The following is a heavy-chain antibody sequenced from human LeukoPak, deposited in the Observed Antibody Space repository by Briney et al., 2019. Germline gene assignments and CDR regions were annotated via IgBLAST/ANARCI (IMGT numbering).Heavy chain of an antibody. CDR1: GGSISDYY. CDR3: ARGPIVGATYDY. V-gene: IGHV4-59*01. Sequence: SETLSLTCTVSGGSISDYYWSWIRQPPGKGLEWIGYIHYSESTDYIPSLRSRVTISVDTSKKQFSLQLTSVTAADTAVYYCARGPIVGATYDYWGQGTLVTVSS. CDR2: IHYSEST. J-gene: IGHJ4*02. D-gene: IGHD1-26*01.